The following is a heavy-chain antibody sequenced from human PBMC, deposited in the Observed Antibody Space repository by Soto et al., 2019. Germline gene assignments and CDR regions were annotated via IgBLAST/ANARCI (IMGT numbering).Heavy chain of an antibody. CDR1: GGSISSYY. V-gene: IGHV4-59*01. Sequence: PSETLSLTCTVSGGSISSYYWSWIRQPPGKGLEWIGYIFYSGSTNYNPSLKSRLTISVDTSKNQFSLKLSSVTAADTAVYYCARGAGYCSTTSCYYYYGMDVWGQGTLVTVSS. D-gene: IGHD2-2*01. CDR2: IFYSGST. CDR3: ARGAGYCSTTSCYYYYGMDV. J-gene: IGHJ6*02.